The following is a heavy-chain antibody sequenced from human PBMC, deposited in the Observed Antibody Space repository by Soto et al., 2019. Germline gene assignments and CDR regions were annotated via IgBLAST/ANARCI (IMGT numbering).Heavy chain of an antibody. Sequence: GGSLRLSCAASGFTFSSYGMHWVRQAPGKGLEWVAVISHDGSNKYYADSVKGRFTISRDNSKNTLYLQMNSLRAEDTAVYYCAKDLRGSGALDYWGQGTLVTVSS. V-gene: IGHV3-30*18. CDR1: GFTFSSYG. CDR3: AKDLRGSGALDY. D-gene: IGHD3-10*01. J-gene: IGHJ4*02. CDR2: ISHDGSNK.